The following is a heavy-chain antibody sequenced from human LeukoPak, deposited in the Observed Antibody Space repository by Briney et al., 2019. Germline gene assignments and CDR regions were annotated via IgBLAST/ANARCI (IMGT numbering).Heavy chain of an antibody. Sequence: ASVKVSCKASGYTFTGYYMHCVRQAPGQGLEWMGWINPNSGGTNYAQKFQGRVTMTRDTSISTAYMELSRLRSDDTAVYYCARDPKLYSSSWYPNTYWYFDLWGRGTLVTVSS. CDR1: GYTFTGYY. CDR3: ARDPKLYSSSWYPNTYWYFDL. J-gene: IGHJ2*01. V-gene: IGHV1-2*02. CDR2: INPNSGGT. D-gene: IGHD6-13*01.